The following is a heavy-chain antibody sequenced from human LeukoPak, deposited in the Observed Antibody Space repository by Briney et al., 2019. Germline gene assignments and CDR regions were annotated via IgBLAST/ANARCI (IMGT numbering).Heavy chain of an antibody. D-gene: IGHD3-10*01. V-gene: IGHV4-39*07. CDR1: GGSISSSSYY. Sequence: SETLSLTCTVSGGSISSSSYYWGWIRQPPGKGLEWIGEINHSGSTNYNPSLKSRVTISVDTSKNQFSLKLSSVTAADTAVYYCATIWFGEFSKNWFDPWGQGTLVTVSS. CDR3: ATIWFGEFSKNWFDP. CDR2: INHSGST. J-gene: IGHJ5*02.